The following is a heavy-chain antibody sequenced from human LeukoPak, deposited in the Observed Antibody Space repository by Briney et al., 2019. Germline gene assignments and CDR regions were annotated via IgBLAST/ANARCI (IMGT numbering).Heavy chain of an antibody. Sequence: SVKVSCKASGGTFSSYAISWVRQAPGQGLEWVGGIIPIFGTANYAQKFQGRVTITADESTSTAYMELSSLRSEDTAVYYCARDLTMGNWFDPWGQGTLVTVSS. J-gene: IGHJ5*02. V-gene: IGHV1-69*13. CDR2: IIPIFGTA. D-gene: IGHD4/OR15-4a*01. CDR1: GGTFSSYA. CDR3: ARDLTMGNWFDP.